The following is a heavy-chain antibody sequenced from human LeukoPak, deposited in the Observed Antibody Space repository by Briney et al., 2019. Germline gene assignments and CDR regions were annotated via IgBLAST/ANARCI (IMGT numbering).Heavy chain of an antibody. CDR2: IKSKTDGETI. CDR3: STSYYDSSGFRA. D-gene: IGHD3-22*01. V-gene: IGHV3-15*01. J-gene: IGHJ4*02. CDR1: GFTFSSYA. Sequence: PGGSLRLSCAASGFTFSSYAMSWVRQAPGKGLEWVGRIKSKTDGETIDYAAPVRGRSTISRDDSKNMVYLVMNNVKAEDTAVYYCSTSYYDSSGFRAWGQGTLVTVSS.